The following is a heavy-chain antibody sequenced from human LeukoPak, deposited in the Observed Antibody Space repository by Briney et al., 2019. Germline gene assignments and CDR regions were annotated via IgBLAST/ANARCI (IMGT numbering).Heavy chain of an antibody. J-gene: IGHJ2*01. CDR1: GGSISSYY. D-gene: IGHD3-22*01. CDR3: ARNYYDSSGYGGFDL. CDR2: IYTSGST. V-gene: IGHV4-4*09. Sequence: PSETLSLTCTVSGGSISSYYWSWIRQPPGKGLEWIGYIYTSGSTNYNPSLKSRVTISVDTSKNQFSLKPSSVTAADTAVYYCARNYYDSSGYGGFDLWGRGTLVTVSS.